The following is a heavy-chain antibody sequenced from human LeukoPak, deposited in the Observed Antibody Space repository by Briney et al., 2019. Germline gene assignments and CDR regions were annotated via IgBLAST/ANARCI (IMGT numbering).Heavy chain of an antibody. V-gene: IGHV4-38-2*01. D-gene: IGHD3-3*01. J-gene: IGHJ5*02. CDR3: ARRWSGYSHTYWFDP. CDR1: GYSISSGYY. Sequence: SETLSLTCAVSGYSISSGYYWGWIRQPPGKGLEWIGSIYHSGSTYYNPSLKSRVTISVDTSKNQFSLTLSSVTAADTAVYYCARRWSGYSHTYWFDPWGQGTLVTVSS. CDR2: IYHSGST.